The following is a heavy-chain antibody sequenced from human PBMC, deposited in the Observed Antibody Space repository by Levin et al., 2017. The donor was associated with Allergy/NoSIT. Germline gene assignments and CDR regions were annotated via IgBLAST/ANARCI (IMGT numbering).Heavy chain of an antibody. Sequence: ASVKVSCKASGYTFTSYGISWVRQAPGQGLEWMGWISAYNGNTNYAQKLQGRVTMTTDTSTSTAYMELRSLRSDDTAVYYCARDPKDYGFWSGDYTDDYFDNWGQGTMVTVSS. CDR1: GYTFTSYG. J-gene: IGHJ4*02. V-gene: IGHV1-18*01. CDR3: ARDPKDYGFWSGDYTDDYFDN. CDR2: ISAYNGNT. D-gene: IGHD3-3*01.